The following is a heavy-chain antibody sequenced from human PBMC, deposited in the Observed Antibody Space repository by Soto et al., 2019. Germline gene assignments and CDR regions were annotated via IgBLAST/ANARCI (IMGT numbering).Heavy chain of an antibody. CDR3: ARDRTGLVFDY. CDR1: GFSLNDYW. Sequence: PGGSLRLSCSAFGFSLNDYWVHWVRQPPGKGLVWVSTINTDGTTTRYGDSVKGRFTISRDTAKNTLSLQMDSLRVEDTAVYYCARDRTGLVFDYWGQGTLVTVSS. CDR2: INTDGTTT. D-gene: IGHD3-16*01. V-gene: IGHV3-74*01. J-gene: IGHJ4*02.